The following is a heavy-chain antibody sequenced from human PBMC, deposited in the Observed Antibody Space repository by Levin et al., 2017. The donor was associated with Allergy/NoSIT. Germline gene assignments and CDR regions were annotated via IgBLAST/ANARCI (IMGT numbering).Heavy chain of an antibody. D-gene: IGHD2-2*01. CDR1: GFSLSTSGMC. Sequence: TLSLTCTFSGFSLSTSGMCVSWIRQPPGKALEWLALIDWDDDKYYSTSLKTRLTISKDTSKNQVVLTMTNMDPVDTATYYCARTPSADIVVVPAARSPGRYYYGMDVWGQGTTVTVSS. CDR3: ARTPSADIVVVPAARSPGRYYYGMDV. J-gene: IGHJ6*02. CDR2: IDWDDDK. V-gene: IGHV2-70*01.